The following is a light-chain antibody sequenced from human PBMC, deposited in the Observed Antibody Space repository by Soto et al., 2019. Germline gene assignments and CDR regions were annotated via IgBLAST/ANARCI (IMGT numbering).Light chain of an antibody. Sequence: IQMNNSPSTLSGSVGDRVTITCRASQTISSWLAWYQQKPGKAPKLLIYKASSLESGVPSRFSGSGSGTEFTLTISSLQPDDFATYYCQQYDSYPTFGQGTKVDNK. CDR1: QTISSW. CDR3: QQYDSYPT. J-gene: IGKJ1*01. V-gene: IGKV1-5*03. CDR2: KAS.